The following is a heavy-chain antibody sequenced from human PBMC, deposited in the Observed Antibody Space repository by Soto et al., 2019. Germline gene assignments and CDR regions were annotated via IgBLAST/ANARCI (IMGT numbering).Heavy chain of an antibody. CDR1: GGSISSSIYY. Sequence: QLQLQESGPGLVKPSETRSLPCTVSGGSISSSIYYWGWIRQPPGKGLEWIGSIYYSGSTYSHPSLKSRVTISVATSKTQFSLKLSSVTAASTAVYYCATNSFDVLRYFDWSFPKGYFAYWGQGTLVTVSS. CDR2: IYYSGST. J-gene: IGHJ4*02. V-gene: IGHV4-39*01. CDR3: ATNSFDVLRYFDWSFPKGYFAY. D-gene: IGHD3-9*01.